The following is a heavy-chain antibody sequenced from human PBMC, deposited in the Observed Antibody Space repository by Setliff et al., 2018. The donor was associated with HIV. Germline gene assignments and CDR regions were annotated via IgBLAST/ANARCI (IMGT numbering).Heavy chain of an antibody. D-gene: IGHD6-13*01. CDR2: IKSDGSIT. CDR1: GFLFGNNW. V-gene: IGHV3-74*01. J-gene: IGHJ6*03. Sequence: GGSLRLSCAASGFLFGNNWMHWVRQAPGKGLEWVSRIKSDGSITNHADSVSGRFTVSRDNAKNTLYLQMNDLRAEDTATYFRARWNNRGTVGNTGAYNYYYYMDVWDNGTTVTVSS. CDR3: ARWNNRGTVGNTGAYNYYYYMDV.